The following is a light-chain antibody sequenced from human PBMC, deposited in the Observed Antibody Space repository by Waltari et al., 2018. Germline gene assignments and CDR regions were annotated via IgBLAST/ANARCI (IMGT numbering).Light chain of an antibody. CDR1: QSVSSN. Sequence: EIVMTQSPATLSVSPGERATLSSRASQSVSSNLAWYQQKPGQAPRLLIYGASTRATGIPARFSGSGSGTEFTLTISSLQSGDFAVYYCQHYNNWPPLTFGGGTKVEIK. CDR3: QHYNNWPPLT. V-gene: IGKV3-15*01. CDR2: GAS. J-gene: IGKJ4*01.